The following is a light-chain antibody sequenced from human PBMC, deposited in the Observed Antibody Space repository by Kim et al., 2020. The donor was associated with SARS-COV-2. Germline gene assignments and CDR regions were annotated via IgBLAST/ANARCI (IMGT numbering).Light chain of an antibody. J-gene: IGLJ2*01. CDR2: DVS. V-gene: IGLV2-14*03. CDR1: SSDVGGYKY. CDR3: SSYTSSFTLV. Sequence: GKSSTISCTGTSSDVGGYKYVSWYQQHPGKAPKLMIYDVSNRPSGVSNRFSGSKSGNTASLTISGLQAEDEADYYCSSYTSSFTLVFGGGTQLTVL.